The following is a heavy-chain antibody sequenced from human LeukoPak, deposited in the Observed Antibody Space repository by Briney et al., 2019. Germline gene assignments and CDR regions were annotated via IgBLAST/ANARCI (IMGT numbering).Heavy chain of an antibody. CDR2: ISSSGSTI. Sequence: GGSLRLSCAASGSTFSDYYMSWIRQAPGKGLEWVSYISSSGSTIYYADSVKGRFTISRDNAKNSLYLQMNSLRAEDTAVYYCARDSRYYDSSLKWGQGTLVTVSS. D-gene: IGHD3-22*01. CDR1: GSTFSDYY. J-gene: IGHJ4*02. V-gene: IGHV3-11*04. CDR3: ARDSRYYDSSLK.